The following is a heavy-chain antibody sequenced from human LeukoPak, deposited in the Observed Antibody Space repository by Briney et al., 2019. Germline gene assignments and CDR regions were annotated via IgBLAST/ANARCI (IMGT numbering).Heavy chain of an antibody. V-gene: IGHV3-30-3*01. CDR2: ISYDGSNK. CDR3: ARGGSLTVTARRVAGPIDY. Sequence: PGGSLRLSCAASGFTFSSYAMPWVRQAPGKGLEWVAVISYDGSNKYYADSVKGRFTISRDNSKNTLYLQMNSLRAEDTAVYYCARGGSLTVTARRVAGPIDYWGQGTLVTVSS. D-gene: IGHD4-17*01. CDR1: GFTFSSYA. J-gene: IGHJ4*02.